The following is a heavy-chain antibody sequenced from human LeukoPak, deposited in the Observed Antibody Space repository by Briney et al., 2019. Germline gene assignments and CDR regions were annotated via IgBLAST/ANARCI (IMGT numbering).Heavy chain of an antibody. CDR1: GFTFSSYW. J-gene: IGHJ4*02. Sequence: GGSLGLSCAASGFTFSSYWMSWVRQAPGKGLEWVANIKQDGSEKYYVDSVKGRFTISRDNAKNSLYLQMNSLRAEDTAVYYCARGGYTYYDFWSALYYFDYWGQGTLVTVSS. CDR3: ARGGYTYYDFWSALYYFDY. D-gene: IGHD3-3*01. CDR2: IKQDGSEK. V-gene: IGHV3-7*04.